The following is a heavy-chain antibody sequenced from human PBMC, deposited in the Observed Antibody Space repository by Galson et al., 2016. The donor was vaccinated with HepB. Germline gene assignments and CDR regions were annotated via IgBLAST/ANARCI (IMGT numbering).Heavy chain of an antibody. CDR2: ISYDGSNT. CDR3: AKALYNSGSYWGNSKSKSYYGMDV. J-gene: IGHJ6*02. V-gene: IGHV3-30*18. Sequence: SLRLSCAASGFTFSTYGVYWVRQAPGKGLEWVAIISYDGSNTYYADSVKGRFTISRDNSKSTLYLQMNSLRTEDSAMYYCAKALYNSGSYWGNSKSKSYYGMDVWGQGTTVTVSS. CDR1: GFTFSTYG. D-gene: IGHD3-10*01.